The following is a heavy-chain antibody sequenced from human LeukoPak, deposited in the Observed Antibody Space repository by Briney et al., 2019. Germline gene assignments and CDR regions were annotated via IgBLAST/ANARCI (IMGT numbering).Heavy chain of an antibody. V-gene: IGHV4-38-2*02. CDR1: GYSISSGYN. CDR2: IYQSGST. CDR3: ARDRVEYYYDSSGYYHTGDYYFDY. J-gene: IGHJ4*02. Sequence: SETLSLTCTVSGYSISSGYNWGWIRQPPGKGLEWVGNIYQSGSTNYNPSLKSRVTISLDTSKNQFSLRLSSVTAADTAVYYCARDRVEYYYDSSGYYHTGDYYFDYWGQGTLVTVSS. D-gene: IGHD3-22*01.